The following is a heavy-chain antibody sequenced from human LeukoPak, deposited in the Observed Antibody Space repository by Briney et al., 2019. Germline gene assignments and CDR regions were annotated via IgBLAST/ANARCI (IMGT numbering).Heavy chain of an antibody. CDR1: GYTFTSYA. D-gene: IGHD1-14*01. V-gene: IGHV1-3*03. J-gene: IGHJ3*02. CDR2: INAGNGNT. CDR3: ARLEPRKDAFDI. Sequence: ASVKVSCKASGYTFTSYAMHWVRQAPGQRLEWMGWINAGNGNTKYSQEFQGRVTITRDTSASTAYMELSSLRSEDMAVYYCARLEPRKDAFDIWGQGTMVTVSS.